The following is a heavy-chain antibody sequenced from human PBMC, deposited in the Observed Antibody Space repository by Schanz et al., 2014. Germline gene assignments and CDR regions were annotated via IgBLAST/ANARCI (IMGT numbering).Heavy chain of an antibody. D-gene: IGHD3-10*01. Sequence: EVHLLESGGGLVEPGGSLRLSCATSGFSLDIFAVSWVRQVPGKGLEWLGRIKSKTDGETTDYAAPVKGRFSISRDDSQSTLYLQMNSLRPEDTAVDYCAKYRGYYRVSGSYRELEYWGQGTLVTVSS. CDR2: IKSKTDGETT. CDR1: GFSLDIFA. J-gene: IGHJ4*02. V-gene: IGHV3-15*01. CDR3: AKYRGYYRVSGSYRELEY.